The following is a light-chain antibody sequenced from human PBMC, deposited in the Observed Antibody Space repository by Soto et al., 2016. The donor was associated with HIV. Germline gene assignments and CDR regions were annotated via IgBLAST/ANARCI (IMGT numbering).Light chain of an antibody. CDR3: QVWDSSDHYV. Sequence: SYVLTQPPSVSVAPGKTTRITCGGNNIGTKSVHWYQQKPGQAPVLVVYDDSDRPSEIPERFSGSNSENTATLTISRVEAGDEADYYCQVWDSSDHYVFGTGTKVTVL. CDR1: NIGTKS. J-gene: IGLJ1*01. V-gene: IGLV3-21*03. CDR2: DDS.